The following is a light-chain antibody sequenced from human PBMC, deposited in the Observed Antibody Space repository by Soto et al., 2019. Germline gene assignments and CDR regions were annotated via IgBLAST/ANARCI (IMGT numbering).Light chain of an antibody. J-gene: IGKJ1*01. CDR1: QSVSSN. CDR2: GTS. CDR3: QQYNKWPLT. Sequence: EIVMTQSPATLSVSPGERATLSCRASQSVSSNLAWYQQRPGQAPRLLIYGTSTRATGIPARFSGCGSGTEFTLTISSLQSEDFAVYHCQQYNKWPLTFGQGTKVEIK. V-gene: IGKV3-15*01.